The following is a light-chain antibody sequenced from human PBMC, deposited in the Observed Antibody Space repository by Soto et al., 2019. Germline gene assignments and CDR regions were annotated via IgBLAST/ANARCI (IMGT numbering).Light chain of an antibody. V-gene: IGKV1-8*01. CDR3: QQYNSFPWT. Sequence: AIRMTQSPSSFSASTGDRVTITCRASQGISSYLAWYQQKPGKAPKLLIYAASKLESGVPPRFNGSRSETEFTLTIRNLQPDDFATYYCQQYNSFPWTFGLGTRWIS. CDR1: QGISSY. J-gene: IGKJ1*01. CDR2: AAS.